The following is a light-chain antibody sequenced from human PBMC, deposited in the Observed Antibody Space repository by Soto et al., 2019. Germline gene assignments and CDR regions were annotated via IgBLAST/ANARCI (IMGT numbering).Light chain of an antibody. V-gene: IGKV3-20*01. CDR3: QEYGSSPFT. CDR1: QSVRSSY. Sequence: EIVLTQSPGTLSLSPGERATLSCRASQSVRSSYLASYQQKPGQAPRLLISGAFSRATGIPDRFSGSGSGTDFTLAISRLEPEDCAVYYCQEYGSSPFTFGQGTRLEIK. CDR2: GAF. J-gene: IGKJ5*01.